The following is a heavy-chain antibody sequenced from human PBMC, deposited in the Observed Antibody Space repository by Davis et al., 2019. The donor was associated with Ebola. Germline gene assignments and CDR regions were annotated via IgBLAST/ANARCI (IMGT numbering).Heavy chain of an antibody. Sequence: PGGSLRLSCAASGFRLSTFWMSWVRQAPGKGLVWVSRINSDGSATNYADSVNGRFTISRDNAKNTAYLQMTSLRVEDTALYYCAPTDTSGNEAFDMWGQGTMVTVSS. D-gene: IGHD3-22*01. CDR2: INSDGSAT. J-gene: IGHJ3*02. CDR1: GFRLSTFW. V-gene: IGHV3-74*01. CDR3: APTDTSGNEAFDM.